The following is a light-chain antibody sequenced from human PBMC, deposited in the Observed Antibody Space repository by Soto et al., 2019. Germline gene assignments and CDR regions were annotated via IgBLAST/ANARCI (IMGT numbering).Light chain of an antibody. Sequence: DIPMPQSPSTLSASVGDRVTITCRASQSISSWLARYQQKPWKAPNLLIYDASSFESGVPSRESGSGSGTAFSVTITSLQPDDFPTYDSQEYNSDSWTFSQGTKVEIK. CDR3: QEYNSDSWT. J-gene: IGKJ1*01. V-gene: IGKV1-5*01. CDR1: QSISSW. CDR2: DAS.